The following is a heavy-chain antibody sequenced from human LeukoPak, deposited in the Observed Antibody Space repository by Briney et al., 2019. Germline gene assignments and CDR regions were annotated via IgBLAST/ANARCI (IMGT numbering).Heavy chain of an antibody. Sequence: GGSLRLSCAASGFTFSSYSMNWVRQAPGKGLEWVSSISSSSSYIYYADSVKGRFTISRDNAKNSLYLQMNSLRAEDTAVYYCARDATYDSSGYYPGWFDYWGQGTLATVSS. D-gene: IGHD3-22*01. CDR2: ISSSSSYI. CDR1: GFTFSSYS. CDR3: ARDATYDSSGYYPGWFDY. J-gene: IGHJ4*02. V-gene: IGHV3-21*01.